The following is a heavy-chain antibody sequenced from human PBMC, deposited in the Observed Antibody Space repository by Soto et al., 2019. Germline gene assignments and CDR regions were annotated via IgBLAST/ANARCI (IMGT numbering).Heavy chain of an antibody. V-gene: IGHV4-34*01. CDR1: GGSFSGYY. J-gene: IGHJ6*02. Sequence: SETLSLTCAVYGGSFSGYYWSWIRQPPGKGLEWIGEINHSGSTNYNPSLKSRVTISVDTSKNQFSLKLSSVTAADTAVYYCARAAMVRGVRKRWFDYHYGMDVWGQGTTVTVSS. CDR2: INHSGST. CDR3: ARAAMVRGVRKRWFDYHYGMDV. D-gene: IGHD3-10*01.